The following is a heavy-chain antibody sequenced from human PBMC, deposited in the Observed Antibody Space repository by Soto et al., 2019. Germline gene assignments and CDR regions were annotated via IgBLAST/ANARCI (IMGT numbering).Heavy chain of an antibody. CDR3: AIVPAAISYYYYYYMDV. V-gene: IGHV1-8*01. J-gene: IGHJ6*03. D-gene: IGHD2-2*01. CDR2: MNPNSGNT. Sequence: ASVKVSCKASGYTFTSYDINWVRQATGQGLEWMGWMNPNSGNTGYAQKFQGRVTMTRNTSISTAYMELSSLRSEETAVYYCAIVPAAISYYYYYYMDVWGKGTTVTVSS. CDR1: GYTFTSYD.